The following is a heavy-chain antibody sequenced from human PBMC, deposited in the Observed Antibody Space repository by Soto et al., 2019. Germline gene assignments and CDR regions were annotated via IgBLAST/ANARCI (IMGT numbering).Heavy chain of an antibody. D-gene: IGHD6-13*01. CDR1: GFTFSSYA. J-gene: IGHJ5*02. Sequence: EVQLLESGGGLVQPGGSLRLSCAASGFTFSSYALSWVRQAPGKGLEWVSAISGSGGSTYYADSVKGRFTISRDNSKNTLYLQMNSLRAEDTAVYYCAKDPRPGIAAAGWFDPWGQGTLVTVSS. CDR3: AKDPRPGIAAAGWFDP. CDR2: ISGSGGST. V-gene: IGHV3-23*01.